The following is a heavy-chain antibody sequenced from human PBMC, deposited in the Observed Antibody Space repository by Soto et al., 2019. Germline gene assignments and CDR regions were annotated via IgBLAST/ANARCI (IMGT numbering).Heavy chain of an antibody. CDR2: RTQSGHAT. V-gene: IGHV3-11*04. D-gene: IGHD5-12*01. Sequence: QVQLVESGGDLVKPGGSLRLSCAASGFTFSDYYMSWIRQTPGKGLEWVSYRTQSGHATEYADSVRGRFTISRDNNKSSLYLQMNSLRVEDTGVYYCARAIRGYGTYGGYLGQGTLVTVSS. CDR1: GFTFSDYY. CDR3: ARAIRGYGTYGGY. J-gene: IGHJ4*02.